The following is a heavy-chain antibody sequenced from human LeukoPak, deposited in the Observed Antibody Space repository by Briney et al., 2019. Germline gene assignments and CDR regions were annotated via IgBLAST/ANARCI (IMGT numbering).Heavy chain of an antibody. D-gene: IGHD1-26*01. CDR2: IWYDGSNK. J-gene: IGHJ4*02. CDR1: GFTFRSQG. CDR3: AGDRATSYFDY. V-gene: IGHV3-33*01. Sequence: PGTSLRLSCAASGFTFRSQGMHWVRQAPGKGLEWVAFIWYDGSNKYYTDSVKGRFTISRDNSKNTLYLQMNSLRAEDTAVYYCAGDRATSYFDYWGQGALVTISS.